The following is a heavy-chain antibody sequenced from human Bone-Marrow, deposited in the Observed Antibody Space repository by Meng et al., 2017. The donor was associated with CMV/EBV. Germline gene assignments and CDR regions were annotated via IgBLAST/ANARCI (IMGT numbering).Heavy chain of an antibody. V-gene: IGHV1-69*06. Sequence: SVKVSCKASGGTFSSYAISWVRQAPGQGLEWMGGIIPIFGTANYAQKFQGRVTITADKSTSTAYMELSSLRSEDTAVYYCARARVPAADYYYYGMDVWGQGTTVTVSS. CDR2: IIPIFGTA. D-gene: IGHD2-2*01. CDR3: ARARVPAADYYYYGMDV. CDR1: GGTFSSYA. J-gene: IGHJ6*02.